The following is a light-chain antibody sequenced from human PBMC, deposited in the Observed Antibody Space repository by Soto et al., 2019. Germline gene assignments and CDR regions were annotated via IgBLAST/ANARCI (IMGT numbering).Light chain of an antibody. V-gene: IGKV2-28*01. CDR1: QSLLHSNGYIY. J-gene: IGKJ4*01. Sequence: IVMTQSPLSLPVTPGEPASISCRSSQSLLHSNGYIYLDWYLQKPGQSPQLLIYLGSNRASGVPDRFSGSGSGTDFTLKISRVEAEDVGVYYCMQALQTCLTFGGGTKVDIK. CDR2: LGS. CDR3: MQALQTCLT.